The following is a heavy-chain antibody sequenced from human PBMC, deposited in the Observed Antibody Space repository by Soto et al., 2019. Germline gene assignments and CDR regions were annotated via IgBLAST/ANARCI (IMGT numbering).Heavy chain of an antibody. CDR3: ARDLGLYSRSWYGSWFDP. V-gene: IGHV3-33*01. D-gene: IGHD6-13*01. CDR2: IWYDGSNK. Sequence: QVQLVESGGGVVQPGRSLRLSCAASGFTFSSYGMHWVRQAPGKGLEWVAVIWYDGSNKYYADSVKGRFTISRDNSKNTLYLQMNSLRAEDTAVYYGARDLGLYSRSWYGSWFDPWGQGTLVTVSS. CDR1: GFTFSSYG. J-gene: IGHJ5*02.